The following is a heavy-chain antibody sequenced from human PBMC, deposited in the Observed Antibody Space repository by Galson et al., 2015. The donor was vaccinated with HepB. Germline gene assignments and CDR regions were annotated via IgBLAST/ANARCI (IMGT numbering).Heavy chain of an antibody. CDR3: ARVRYGNNYGYLDS. CDR1: GFIFNNYA. D-gene: IGHD5-18*01. Sequence: SLRLSCAASGFIFNNYALHWVRQTPGKGLEWVSIISYDGSNKWYADSVKGRFTVSRENSKNTMYLQMNSLRPEDTGVYYCARVRYGNNYGYLDSWGHGTLVTVSS. J-gene: IGHJ5*01. CDR2: ISYDGSNK. V-gene: IGHV3-30*01.